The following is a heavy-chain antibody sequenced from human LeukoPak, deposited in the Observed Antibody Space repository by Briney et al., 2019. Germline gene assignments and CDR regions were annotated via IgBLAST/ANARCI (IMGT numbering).Heavy chain of an antibody. CDR3: ARGIVGATTIDY. CDR2: IKPDGSST. D-gene: IGHD1-26*01. Sequence: GGSLRLSCAASGFTFSSYWMHWVRQAPGKGLVWVSRIKPDGSSTAYADSGKGRFTISRDNAKNTLYLQMNSLGAEDTAVYYCARGIVGATTIDYWGQGTLVTVSS. V-gene: IGHV3-74*01. J-gene: IGHJ4*02. CDR1: GFTFSSYW.